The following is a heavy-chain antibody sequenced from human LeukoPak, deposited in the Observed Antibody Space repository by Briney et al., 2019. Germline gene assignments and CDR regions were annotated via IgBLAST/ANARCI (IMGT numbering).Heavy chain of an antibody. CDR2: ISSSSYI. D-gene: IGHD3-9*01. CDR3: AREGEKPYFDWPLAGAFDI. CDR1: GFTFSSYS. Sequence: GGSLRLSCAASGFTFSSYSMNWVRQAPGKGLEWVSSISSSSYIYYADSVKGRFTISRDNAKNSLYLQMNSLRAEDTAVYYCAREGEKPYFDWPLAGAFDIWGQGTMVTVSS. J-gene: IGHJ3*02. V-gene: IGHV3-21*01.